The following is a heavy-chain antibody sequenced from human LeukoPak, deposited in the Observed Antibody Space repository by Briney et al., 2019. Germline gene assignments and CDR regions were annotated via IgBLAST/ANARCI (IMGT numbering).Heavy chain of an antibody. CDR1: GLTFSNYG. D-gene: IGHD2-2*02. CDR3: AKGTGYCSSTSCYTPYYYYYTDV. Sequence: GGSLRLSCAASGLTFSNYGMAWVRQAPGKGLEWVSTISGSGGATYYADSVSGRFTISRDNSKNTLYLQMDSLRAEDTAVYYCAKGTGYCSSTSCYTPYYYYYTDVWGKGTTVTVSS. J-gene: IGHJ6*03. CDR2: ISGSGGAT. V-gene: IGHV3-23*01.